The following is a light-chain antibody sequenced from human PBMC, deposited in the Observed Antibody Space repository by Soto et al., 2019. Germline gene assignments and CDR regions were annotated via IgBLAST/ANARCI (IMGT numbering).Light chain of an antibody. Sequence: EIVLTQSPGTLSLSPGERATLSCRASQSVSSNYLAWYQQRPGQAPRLLIYDASSRATGVPDRFSGSGSGTDFTLTISRLEPEDFAVYYWHQYAGSPGTLGQGTKVEIK. CDR2: DAS. J-gene: IGKJ1*01. CDR1: QSVSSNY. V-gene: IGKV3-20*01. CDR3: HQYAGSPGT.